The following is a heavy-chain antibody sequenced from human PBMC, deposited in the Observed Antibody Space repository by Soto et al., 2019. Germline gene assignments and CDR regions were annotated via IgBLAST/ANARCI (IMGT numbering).Heavy chain of an antibody. CDR2: IIPIFGTA. J-gene: IGHJ6*02. Sequence: GASVKVSCKASGGTFSSYAISWVRQAPGQGLEWMGGIIPIFGTANYAQKFQGRVTITADESTSTAYMELSSLRSEDTAVYYCARGYDFWSGLPRRGYYYGMDVWGQGTTVTVSS. CDR3: ARGYDFWSGLPRRGYYYGMDV. D-gene: IGHD3-3*01. V-gene: IGHV1-69*13. CDR1: GGTFSSYA.